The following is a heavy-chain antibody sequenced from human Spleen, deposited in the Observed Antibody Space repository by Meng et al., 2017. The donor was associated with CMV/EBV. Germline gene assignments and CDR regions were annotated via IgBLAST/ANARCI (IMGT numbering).Heavy chain of an antibody. D-gene: IGHD3-10*01. J-gene: IGHJ6*02. Sequence: SETLSLTCSVSGGSISTYTWTWIRQPPGKTLEWIGYIYSSGSTNYNPSLRSRITISADTSKSQFSLKLSSVTAADTAVYYCARDSSVDYYYFGMDVWGQGTSVTVSS. V-gene: IGHV4-59*01. CDR2: IYSSGST. CDR3: ARDSSVDYYYFGMDV. CDR1: GGSISTYT.